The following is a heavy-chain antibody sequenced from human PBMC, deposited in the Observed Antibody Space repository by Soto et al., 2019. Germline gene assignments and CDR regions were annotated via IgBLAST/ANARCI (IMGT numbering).Heavy chain of an antibody. CDR1: GGSFSGYY. CDR2: INHSGST. CDR3: ARVGDCSSTSCFRYLDY. V-gene: IGHV4-34*01. Sequence: LSLTCAVYGGSFSGYYWSWIRQPPGKGLEWIGEINHSGSTNYNPSLKSRVTISVDTSKNQFSLKLSSVTAADTAVYYCARVGDCSSTSCFRYLDYWGQGTLVTVSS. D-gene: IGHD2-2*01. J-gene: IGHJ4*02.